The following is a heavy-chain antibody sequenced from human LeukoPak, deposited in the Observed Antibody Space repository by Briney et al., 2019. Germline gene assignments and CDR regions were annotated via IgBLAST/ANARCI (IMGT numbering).Heavy chain of an antibody. V-gene: IGHV3-30*02. CDR1: GFTFSSSG. CDR3: AKETRGSYSDY. CDR2: ISYDGSNR. D-gene: IGHD5-12*01. J-gene: IGHJ4*02. Sequence: GGSLRLSCAASGFTFSSSGMHWVRQAPGKGLEWVAFISYDGSNRYYADSVKGRFTNSRDNSKNTLYLQMNSLRAEDTAVYYCAKETRGSYSDYWGQGTLVTVSS.